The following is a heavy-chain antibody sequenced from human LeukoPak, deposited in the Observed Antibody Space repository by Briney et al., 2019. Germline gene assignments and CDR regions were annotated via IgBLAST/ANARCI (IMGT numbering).Heavy chain of an antibody. CDR1: GFTFSSYA. CDR3: AKEGMLYFQH. D-gene: IGHD2-8*01. CDR2: ISYDGSNK. Sequence: GGSLRLSCAASGFTFSSYAMHWVRQAPGKGLEWVAVISYDGSNKKYADSVKGRFTISRDNSKNTLYLQMNSLRAEDTAVYYCAKEGMLYFQHWGQGTLVTVSS. V-gene: IGHV3-30*04. J-gene: IGHJ1*01.